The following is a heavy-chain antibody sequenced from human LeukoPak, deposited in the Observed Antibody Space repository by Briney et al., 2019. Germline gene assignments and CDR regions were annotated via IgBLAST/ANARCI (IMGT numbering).Heavy chain of an antibody. CDR3: ARDVGAVAGIYYYYGMDV. CDR2: ISSSSSYI. CDR1: GFTFSTYE. V-gene: IGHV3-21*01. J-gene: IGHJ6*02. Sequence: PGGSLRLSCAASGFTFSTYEMNWVRQAPGKGLEWVSSISSSSSYIYYADSVKGRFTISRDNAKNSLYLQMNSPRAEDTAVYYCARDVGAVAGIYYYYGMDVWGQGTTVTVSS. D-gene: IGHD6-19*01.